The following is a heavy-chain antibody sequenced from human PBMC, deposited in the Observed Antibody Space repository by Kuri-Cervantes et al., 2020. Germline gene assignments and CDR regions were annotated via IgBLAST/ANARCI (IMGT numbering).Heavy chain of an antibody. CDR2: ISYDGSNK. D-gene: IGHD6-19*01. V-gene: IGHV3-30*19. CDR3: ARGLGQWLVGYYYYGMDV. CDR1: GFTFSSYG. Sequence: GESLKISCAASGFTFSSYGMHWVRQAPGKGLEWVAVISYDGSNKYYADSVKGRFTISRDNSKNTLYLQMNSLRAEDTAVYYCARGLGQWLVGYYYYGMDVWGQGTTVTVSS. J-gene: IGHJ6*02.